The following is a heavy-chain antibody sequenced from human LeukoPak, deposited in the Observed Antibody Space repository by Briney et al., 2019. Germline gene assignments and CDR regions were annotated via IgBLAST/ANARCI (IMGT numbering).Heavy chain of an antibody. CDR2: IKDDGRQK. CDR1: GFTFSRYW. J-gene: IGHJ4*02. Sequence: GGSLRLSCAPSGFTFSRYWMTWVRQTPEKGLEWVASIKDDGRQKYYVDSVKGRFTVSRDNAKNSAYLQMDSLRAEDTALYYCSRAARRGFDTGGKETRATVSS. V-gene: IGHV3-7*01. CDR3: SRAARRGFDT.